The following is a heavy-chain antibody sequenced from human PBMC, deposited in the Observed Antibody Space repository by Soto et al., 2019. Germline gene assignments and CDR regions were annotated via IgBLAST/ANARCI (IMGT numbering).Heavy chain of an antibody. J-gene: IGHJ1*01. V-gene: IGHV3-23*01. Sequence: AGGSLRLSCAASGFTFSSYAMSWVRQAPGKGLEWVSAISGSGGSTYYADSVKGRFTISRDNSKNTLYLQMNSLRAEDTAVYYCAKKFSDYYDSSGPERFQHWGQGTLVPVSS. CDR2: ISGSGGST. CDR1: GFTFSSYA. CDR3: AKKFSDYYDSSGPERFQH. D-gene: IGHD3-22*01.